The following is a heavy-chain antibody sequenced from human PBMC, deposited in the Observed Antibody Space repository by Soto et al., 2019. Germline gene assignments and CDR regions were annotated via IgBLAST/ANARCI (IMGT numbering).Heavy chain of an antibody. CDR2: ISYDGSNK. J-gene: IGHJ3*02. V-gene: IGHV3-30-3*01. CDR1: GFTFSSYA. Sequence: SLRLSCAASGFTFSSYAMHWVRQAPGKGLEWVAVISYDGSNKYYADSVKGRFTISRDNSKSTLYLQMNGLRAEDTAVYYCARVMMWKQLVPQDDAFDIWGQGTMVTVSS. CDR3: ARVMMWKQLVPQDDAFDI. D-gene: IGHD6-13*01.